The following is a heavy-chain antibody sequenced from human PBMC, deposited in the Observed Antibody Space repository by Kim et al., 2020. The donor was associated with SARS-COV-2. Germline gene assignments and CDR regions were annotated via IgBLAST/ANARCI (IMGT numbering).Heavy chain of an antibody. V-gene: IGHV1-18*04. CDR1: GYTFTSYG. Sequence: ASVKVSCKASGYTFTSYGISWVRQAPGQGLEWMGWISAYNGNTNYAQKLQGRVTMTTDTSTSTAYMELRSVRSDDTAVYYCARDDYGDYDPLIYYGMDVWGQGTTVTVSS. J-gene: IGHJ6*02. CDR2: ISAYNGNT. CDR3: ARDDYGDYDPLIYYGMDV. D-gene: IGHD4-17*01.